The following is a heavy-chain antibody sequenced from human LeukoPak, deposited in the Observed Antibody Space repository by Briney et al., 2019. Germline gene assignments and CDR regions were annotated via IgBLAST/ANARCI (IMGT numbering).Heavy chain of an antibody. V-gene: IGHV4-4*02. Sequence: SVTLSLTCAVSGDSISSSNWWSWVRQSPGKGLEWIGEIYHSGSTNCNPSLKSRVSISVDKSNNLFSLKLNSVTAADTAVYYCARVDSTSGANFDYWGQGTLVTVSS. CDR1: GDSISSSNW. D-gene: IGHD6-13*01. J-gene: IGHJ4*02. CDR3: ARVDSTSGANFDY. CDR2: IYHSGST.